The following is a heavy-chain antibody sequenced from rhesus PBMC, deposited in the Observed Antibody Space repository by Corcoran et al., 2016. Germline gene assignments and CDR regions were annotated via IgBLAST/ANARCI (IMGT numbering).Heavy chain of an antibody. Sequence: QLQLQESGPGLVKPSDTLSLTCAVSGYSISSGYGWSWIHQPPGKGLEGIGYISNSGNTRYNPSLKSRVTISRDTSKNQFSLRLKSVTAADTAVYYCARDRPNTVTTYYAFDFWGRGLRVTVSS. CDR3: ARDRPNTVTTYYAFDF. CDR1: GYSISSGYG. V-gene: IGHV4-122*02. CDR2: ISNSGNT. J-gene: IGHJ3*01. D-gene: IGHD4-23*01.